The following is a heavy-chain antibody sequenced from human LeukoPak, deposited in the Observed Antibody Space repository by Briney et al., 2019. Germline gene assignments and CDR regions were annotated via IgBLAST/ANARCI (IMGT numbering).Heavy chain of an antibody. D-gene: IGHD3-22*01. Sequence: PGGSLRLSCAASGFTFSSYSMNWVRQAPGKGLEWVSSISSSSSYIYYADSVKGRFTISRDNARNSLYLQMNSLRAEDTAVYYCARDLERNTYYYDSSGYPHPRSHYMAGGYWGQGTLVTVSS. V-gene: IGHV3-21*01. CDR1: GFTFSSYS. CDR2: ISSSSSYI. J-gene: IGHJ4*02. CDR3: ARDLERNTYYYDSSGYPHPRSHYMAGGY.